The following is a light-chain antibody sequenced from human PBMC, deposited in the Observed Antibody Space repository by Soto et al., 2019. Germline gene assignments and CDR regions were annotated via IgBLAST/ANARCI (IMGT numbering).Light chain of an antibody. CDR2: AAS. Sequence: DIQLTQSPSFLSASVGDRVTITCRASQGISSYLAWYQQKPGKAPKLLIYAASTLQSGVPSRFSGSGSGTEFTLTISRLQPEDFATYYCQQLNSPITFGGGTKVEIK. CDR3: QQLNSPIT. V-gene: IGKV1-9*01. CDR1: QGISSY. J-gene: IGKJ4*01.